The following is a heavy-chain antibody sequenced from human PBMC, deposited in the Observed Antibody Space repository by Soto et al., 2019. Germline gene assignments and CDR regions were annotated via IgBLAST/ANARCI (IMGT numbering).Heavy chain of an antibody. J-gene: IGHJ1*01. V-gene: IGHV4-39*01. CDR1: GGSISSSSYF. CDR3: ASLSGDIPCVEYFQH. Sequence: QLQLQESGPGLVKPSETLSLTCTVSGGSISSSSYFWGWIRQPPGKGLEWIGSIYYSGGTYYNPSLKSRVTISVDTSKNQFSLRLSSVTATDTAVYYCASLSGDIPCVEYFQHWGLGTLVTVSS. D-gene: IGHD5-12*01. CDR2: IYYSGGT.